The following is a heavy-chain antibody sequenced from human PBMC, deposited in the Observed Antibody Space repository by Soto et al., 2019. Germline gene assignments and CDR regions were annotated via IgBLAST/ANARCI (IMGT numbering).Heavy chain of an antibody. Sequence: GASVKVSCKASGYTFTSYYMHWVRQAPGQGLEWMGIINPSGGSTSYAQKFQGRVTMTRDTSTSTVYMELSSLRSEDTAVYYCATARYYDSSGYYPPLDYWGQGTLVTVSS. V-gene: IGHV1-46*01. D-gene: IGHD3-22*01. CDR1: GYTFTSYY. J-gene: IGHJ4*02. CDR3: ATARYYDSSGYYPPLDY. CDR2: INPSGGST.